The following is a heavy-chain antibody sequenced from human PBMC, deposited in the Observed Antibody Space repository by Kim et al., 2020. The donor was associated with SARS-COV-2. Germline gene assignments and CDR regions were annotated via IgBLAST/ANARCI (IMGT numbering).Heavy chain of an antibody. D-gene: IGHD3-22*01. J-gene: IGHJ4*02. CDR3: AKDTTDSSAYFLFDY. Sequence: DSVKGRFTISRDNSKNTLYLKMNSLRAEDTAVYYCAKDTTDSSAYFLFDYWGQGTLVTVSS. V-gene: IGHV3-23*01.